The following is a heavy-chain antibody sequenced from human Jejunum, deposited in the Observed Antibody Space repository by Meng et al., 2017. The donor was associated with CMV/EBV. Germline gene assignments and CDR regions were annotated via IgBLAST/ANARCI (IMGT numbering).Heavy chain of an antibody. J-gene: IGHJ4*02. CDR1: GGSFIGYD. CDR2: INHSGST. Sequence: LSLAVSGGSFIGYDWSWIRQPPGKGREWIGEINHSGSTNYNPSLKSRVTISVDTSKNQFSLKLSSVTAADTAVYYCASEYSSSSCWGQGTLVTVSS. V-gene: IGHV4-34*01. CDR3: ASEYSSSSC. D-gene: IGHD6-6*01.